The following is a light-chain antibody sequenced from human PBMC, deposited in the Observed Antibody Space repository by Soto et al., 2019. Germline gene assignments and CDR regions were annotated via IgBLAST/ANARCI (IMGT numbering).Light chain of an antibody. CDR1: QSIGRF. CDR3: QQRYRTPYT. V-gene: IGKV1-39*01. CDR2: ASS. Sequence: DIQMTQSPSSLSASVGDRVTISCRASQSIGRFLNWYQQKPGKAPKLLIYASSTLQGGVPSSFSGSGAGTDFTLTISSLQPDDVATYFCQQRYRTPYTFRQGTKLDIK. J-gene: IGKJ2*01.